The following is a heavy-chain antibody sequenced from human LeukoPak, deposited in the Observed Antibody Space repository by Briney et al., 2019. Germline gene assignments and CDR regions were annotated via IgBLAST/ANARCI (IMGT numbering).Heavy chain of an antibody. D-gene: IGHD6-19*01. CDR3: ARMYSSAYYGMDV. J-gene: IGHJ6*04. V-gene: IGHV4-4*02. CDR1: GGSISSSNW. Sequence: SETLSLTCAVSGGSISSSNWWSWVRQPPGKGLEWIGEIYHSGSTNYNPSLKSRVTIPVDKSKNQFSLKLSSVTAADTAVYYCARMYSSAYYGMDVWGKGTTVTVSS. CDR2: IYHSGST.